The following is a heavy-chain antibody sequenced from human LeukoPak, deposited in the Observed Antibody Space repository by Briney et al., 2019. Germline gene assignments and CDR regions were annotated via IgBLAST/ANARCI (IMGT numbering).Heavy chain of an antibody. J-gene: IGHJ3*01. V-gene: IGHV3-48*04. CDR1: GFTFSSYG. CDR2: ISSTSGTI. CDR3: AGERGIPAANEAFDV. D-gene: IGHD2-2*01. Sequence: PGGSLRLSCAGSGFTFSSYGINWVRQAPGKGLEWVSYISSTSGTIYYADSARGRFTISRDNAENSLFLQMNSLRAEDTAVYYCAGERGIPAANEAFDVWGQGTVVTVSS.